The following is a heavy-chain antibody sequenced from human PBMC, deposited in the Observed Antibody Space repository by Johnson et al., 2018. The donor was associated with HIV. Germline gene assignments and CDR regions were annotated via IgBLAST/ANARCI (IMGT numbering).Heavy chain of an antibody. V-gene: IGHV3-23*04. CDR3: ARDGGRGDFDI. D-gene: IGHD3-16*01. CDR2: ISGSGGST. Sequence: VQLVESGGGLVKPGGSLRLSCAASGSTFSSYAMSWVRQAPGKGLEWVSAISGSGGSTYYADSVKGRFTISRDNSKNTLFLQMNSLRAEDTAVYYCARDGGRGDFDIWGHGTRVSVSS. CDR1: GSTFSSYA. J-gene: IGHJ3*02.